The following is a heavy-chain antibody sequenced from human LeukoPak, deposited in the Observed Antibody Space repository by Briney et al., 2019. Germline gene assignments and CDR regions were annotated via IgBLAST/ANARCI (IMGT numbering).Heavy chain of an antibody. D-gene: IGHD3-10*01. CDR1: GYTFTSYY. CDR2: INPSGGST. CDR3: ARAGLPMVRGVIITYYYYYMDV. V-gene: IGHV1-46*03. Sequence: PGASVKVSCKASGYTFTSYYMHWVRQAPGQGLEWMGIINPSGGSTSYAQKFQGRVTMTRDTSTSTVYMELSSLRSEDTAVYYCARAGLPMVRGVIITYYYYYMDVWGKGTTVTVSS. J-gene: IGHJ6*03.